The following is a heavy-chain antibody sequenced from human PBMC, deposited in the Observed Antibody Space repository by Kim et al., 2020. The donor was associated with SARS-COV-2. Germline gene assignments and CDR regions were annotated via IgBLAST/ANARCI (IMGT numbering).Heavy chain of an antibody. D-gene: IGHD1-26*01. CDR2: INSDGSDT. CDR1: GFTFISYW. Sequence: GGSLRLSCAASGFTFISYWMHWVRQAPGKGLVWVSRINSDGSDTIYADSVKGRFTISRDNAKNTLYLQMISLTAEDTAVYYCARVGFNHGFDIWGQGTMVTVSS. V-gene: IGHV3-74*01. J-gene: IGHJ3*02. CDR3: ARVGFNHGFDI.